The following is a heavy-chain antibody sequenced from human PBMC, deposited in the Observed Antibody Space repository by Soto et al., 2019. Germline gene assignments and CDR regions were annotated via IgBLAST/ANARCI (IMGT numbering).Heavy chain of an antibody. CDR2: ISYDGSNK. CDR1: GFTFSSYG. D-gene: IGHD3-10*01. V-gene: IGHV3-30*18. J-gene: IGHJ4*02. CDR3: AKGSGAIFDY. Sequence: QVQLVESGGGVVQPGRSLRLSCAASGFTFSSYGMHWVRQAPGKGLEWVAVISYDGSNKYYADSVKGRFTISRDNSKNTLYLQMNSLRAEDTAVYYCAKGSGAIFDYWGQGTLVTVSS.